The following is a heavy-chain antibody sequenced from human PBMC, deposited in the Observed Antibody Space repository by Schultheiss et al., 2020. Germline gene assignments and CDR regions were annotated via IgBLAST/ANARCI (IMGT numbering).Heavy chain of an antibody. J-gene: IGHJ4*02. Sequence: GGSLRLSCAASGFTFSSYSMNWVRQAPGKGLEWVAVIWYDGSNKYYADSVKGRFTISRDNSKNTLYLQMNSLRAEDTAVYYCAKFELERPTAPFDYWGQGTLVTVSS. D-gene: IGHD1-1*01. CDR2: IWYDGSNK. V-gene: IGHV3-30*02. CDR3: AKFELERPTAPFDY. CDR1: GFTFSSYS.